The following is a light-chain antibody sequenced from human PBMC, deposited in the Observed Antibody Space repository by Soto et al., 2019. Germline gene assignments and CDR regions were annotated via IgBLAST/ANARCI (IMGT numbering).Light chain of an antibody. Sequence: EIVMTQSPATLSVSPGERATLSCRASQSVSSNLAWYQQKPGQAPSLLIYGASTRATGIPARFSGSGSGTEFTLTMSSLQSEDFAVYYCQQYNKWPRTFGQGTKVEIK. V-gene: IGKV3-15*01. CDR2: GAS. CDR1: QSVSSN. J-gene: IGKJ1*01. CDR3: QQYNKWPRT.